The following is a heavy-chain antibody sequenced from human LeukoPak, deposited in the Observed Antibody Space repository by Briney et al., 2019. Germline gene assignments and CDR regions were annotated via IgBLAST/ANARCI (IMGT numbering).Heavy chain of an antibody. V-gene: IGHV1-24*01. CDR2: FDPEDGET. D-gene: IGHD3-22*01. CDR3: ATGQGVVRRYYDSSGYYYFDY. CDR1: GYTLTELS. J-gene: IGHJ4*02. Sequence: GASVKVSCKVSGYTLTELSMHWVRQAPGKGLEWMGGFDPEDGETIYAQKFQGRVTMTEDTSTDTAYMELSSLRSEDAAVYCCATGQGVVRRYYDSSGYYYFDYWGQGTLVTVSS.